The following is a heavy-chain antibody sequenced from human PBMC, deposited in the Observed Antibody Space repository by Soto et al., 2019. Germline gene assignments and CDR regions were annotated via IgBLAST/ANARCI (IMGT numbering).Heavy chain of an antibody. J-gene: IGHJ6*02. CDR1: AEPLISYG. Sequence: GXSGKVSCASSAEPLISYGIFWVRQAPGQGLEWMGGIIPIFATVNFAQKFQGRVTITADESTSTAYMELSSLRFEDTAVYYCARALGGYSYGPGDYFYYGLDVWGQGTMVTVSS. V-gene: IGHV1-69*01. CDR3: ARALGGYSYGPGDYFYYGLDV. CDR2: IIPIFATV. D-gene: IGHD5-18*01.